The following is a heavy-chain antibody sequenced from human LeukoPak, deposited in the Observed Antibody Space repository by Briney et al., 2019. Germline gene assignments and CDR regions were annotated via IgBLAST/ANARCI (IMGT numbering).Heavy chain of an antibody. Sequence: SQTLSLTCAVSGGFISSGGYSWSWIRQPPGKGLEWIGYVYHSGSTYYNPSLKSRVTISVDRSKNQFSLKLSSVTAADTAVYYCARAAEDGLDYWGQGTLVTVSS. CDR2: VYHSGST. V-gene: IGHV4-30-2*01. CDR3: ARAAEDGLDY. CDR1: GGFISSGGYS. D-gene: IGHD2-15*01. J-gene: IGHJ4*02.